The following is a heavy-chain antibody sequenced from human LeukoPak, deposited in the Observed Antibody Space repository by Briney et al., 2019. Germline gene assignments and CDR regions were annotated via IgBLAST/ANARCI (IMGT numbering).Heavy chain of an antibody. Sequence: ASVKVSCKVSGYTLTELSMHWVRQAPGKGLEWMGGFDPEDGETIYVQKFQGRVTMSEDTSTDTAYMELSSLRSEDTAVYYCATDRARWELRQDWYFDLWGRGTLVTVSS. CDR1: GYTLTELS. J-gene: IGHJ2*01. V-gene: IGHV1-24*01. CDR2: FDPEDGET. CDR3: ATDRARWELRQDWYFDL. D-gene: IGHD1-26*01.